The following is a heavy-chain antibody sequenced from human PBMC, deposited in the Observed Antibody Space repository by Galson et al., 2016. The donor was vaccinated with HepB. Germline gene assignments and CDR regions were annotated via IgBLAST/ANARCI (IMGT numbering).Heavy chain of an antibody. CDR2: IYWNGDT. CDR1: GFSFTTTRRG. V-gene: IGHV2-5*01. CDR3: SHIPPHSDRPPVSWCFVL. J-gene: IGHJ2*01. Sequence: ALVKPTQTLTLTCTFSGFSFTTTRRGVGWIRQPPGKALEWLGLIYWNGDTRYSPSLRSRLTITKDTSENQVVLTMTNMDPVNKATYFCSHIPPHSDRPPVSWCFVLWGRRALVTVSS. D-gene: IGHD1-14*01.